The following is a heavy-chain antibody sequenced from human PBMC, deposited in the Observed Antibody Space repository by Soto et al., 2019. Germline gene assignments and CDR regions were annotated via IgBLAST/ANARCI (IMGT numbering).Heavy chain of an antibody. CDR3: ARAGSYSPFDY. Sequence: GSLRLSCAASGFTFSSYGMHWVRQAPGKGLEWVAVIWYDGSNKYYADSVKGRFTISRDNSKNTLYLQMNSLRAEDTAVYYCARAGSYSPFDYWGQGTLVTVSS. CDR2: IWYDGSNK. V-gene: IGHV3-33*01. J-gene: IGHJ4*02. D-gene: IGHD1-26*01. CDR1: GFTFSSYG.